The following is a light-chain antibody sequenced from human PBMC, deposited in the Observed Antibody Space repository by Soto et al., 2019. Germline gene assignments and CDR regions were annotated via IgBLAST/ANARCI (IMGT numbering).Light chain of an antibody. CDR2: EVS. CDR1: SSDVGGYNF. J-gene: IGLJ3*02. Sequence: QSALTQHASVSGSPGQSITISCTGTSSDVGGYNFVSWYQQHPGKAPRLIIYEVSSRPSGVSYRFSGSKSGNTASLTISGLQADDEADYYCSSYTLRNTLVLFGGGTKLTVL. CDR3: SSYTLRNTLVL. V-gene: IGLV2-14*01.